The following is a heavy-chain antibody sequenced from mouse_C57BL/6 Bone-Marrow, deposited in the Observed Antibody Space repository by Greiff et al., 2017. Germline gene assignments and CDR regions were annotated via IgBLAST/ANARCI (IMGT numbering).Heavy chain of an antibody. D-gene: IGHD3-2*02. V-gene: IGHV5-6*01. CDR3: ARHTAQATFFDY. Sequence: EVNVVESGGDLVKPGGSLKLSCAASGFTFSSYGMSWVRQTPDKRLEWVATISSGGSYTYYPDSVKGRFTISRDNAKNTLYLQMSSLKSEDTAMYYCARHTAQATFFDYWGQGTTLTVSS. J-gene: IGHJ2*01. CDR1: GFTFSSYG. CDR2: ISSGGSYT.